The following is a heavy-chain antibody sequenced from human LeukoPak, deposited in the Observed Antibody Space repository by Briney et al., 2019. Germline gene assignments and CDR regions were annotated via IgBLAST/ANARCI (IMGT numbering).Heavy chain of an antibody. J-gene: IGHJ2*01. CDR1: GFTFSTYT. CDR2: ISFDGNTK. CDR3: ARAAVVTGGLDL. D-gene: IGHD2-21*02. V-gene: IGHV3-30*03. Sequence: PGGSLRLSCAASGFTFSTYTMHWVRQDPGKGLEWVAVISFDGNTKYYADSVRGRVPISRDNSRNTLFLEINSLRPEDTAVYFCARAAVVTGGLDLWGRGTLVTVSS.